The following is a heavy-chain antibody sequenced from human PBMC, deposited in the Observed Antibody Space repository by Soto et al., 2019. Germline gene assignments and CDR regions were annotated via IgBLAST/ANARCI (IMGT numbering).Heavy chain of an antibody. CDR2: ISYDGSNK. Sequence: QVQLVESGGGVVQPGRSLRLSCAASGFTFSSYGMHWVRQAPGKGLEWVAVISYDGSNKYYADSVKGRFTISRENSKNTLYLQMNSLRAEDTAVYYCAKGLVLLTPDYWGQGTLVTVSS. CDR1: GFTFSSYG. D-gene: IGHD2-15*01. CDR3: AKGLVLLTPDY. J-gene: IGHJ4*02. V-gene: IGHV3-30*18.